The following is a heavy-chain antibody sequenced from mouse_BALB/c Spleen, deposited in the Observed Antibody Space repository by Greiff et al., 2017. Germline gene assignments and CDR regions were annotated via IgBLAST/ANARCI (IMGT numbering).Heavy chain of an antibody. Sequence: QVQLQQSGAELAKPGASVKMSCKASGYTFTSYWMHWVKQRPGQGLEWIGYINPSTGYTEYNQKFKDKATLTADKSSSTAYMQLSSLTSEDSAVYYCATGTSDYWGQGTTLTVSS. J-gene: IGHJ2*01. D-gene: IGHD4-1*01. CDR2: INPSTGYT. CDR1: GYTFTSYW. CDR3: ATGTSDY. V-gene: IGHV1-7*01.